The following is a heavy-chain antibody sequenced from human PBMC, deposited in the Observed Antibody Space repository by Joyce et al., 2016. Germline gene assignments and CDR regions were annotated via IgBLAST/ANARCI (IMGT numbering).Heavy chain of an antibody. Sequence: QLQLQESGPGLVKPSETLSLTCTVSGGSISSSSYYWVWIRQPPGKGLEWIGSFYYRESTYYNPSLKSRVTISVDTSKNQFSLKLSSVTAADTAVYYCSSGYSSRYYMDVWGKGTTVTVSS. D-gene: IGHD6-13*01. J-gene: IGHJ6*03. CDR3: SSGYSSRYYMDV. V-gene: IGHV4-39*07. CDR2: FYYREST. CDR1: GGSISSSSYY.